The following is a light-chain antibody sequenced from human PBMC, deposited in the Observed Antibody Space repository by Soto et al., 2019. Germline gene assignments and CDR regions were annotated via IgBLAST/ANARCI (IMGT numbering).Light chain of an antibody. CDR1: SSDVGNYKY. CDR3: SSYAGSNNWV. CDR2: EVS. J-gene: IGLJ2*01. V-gene: IGLV2-8*01. Sequence: QSVLTQSPSASGSPGQSVTISCTGTSSDVGNYKYVSWYQQHPGTAPKLMIYEVSKRPSGVPDRFSGSKSGNTASLTVSGLQAEDESEYYCSSYAGSNNWVVGGGTKLAVL.